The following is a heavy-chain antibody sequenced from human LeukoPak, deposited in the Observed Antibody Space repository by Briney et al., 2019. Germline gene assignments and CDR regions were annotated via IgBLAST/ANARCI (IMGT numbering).Heavy chain of an antibody. D-gene: IGHD1-26*01. J-gene: IGHJ5*02. V-gene: IGHV3-20*04. CDR3: ARALRRYSGSYYYWFDP. CDR1: GFTFDDYG. Sequence: GGSLRLSCAASGFTFDDYGMSWVRHAPGKGLEWVSGINWNGGSTGYADSVKGRFTISRDNATNSLYLQMNSLRAEDTALYYCARALRRYSGSYYYWFDPWGQGTLVTVSS. CDR2: INWNGGST.